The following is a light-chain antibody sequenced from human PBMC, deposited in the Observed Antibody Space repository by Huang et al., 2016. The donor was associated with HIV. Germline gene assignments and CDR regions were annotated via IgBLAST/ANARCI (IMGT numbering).Light chain of an antibody. CDR1: QSISTS. Sequence: DIQMTQSPSTVSASVGVRLTITCRASQSISTSLAWYQRKPGKAPKLLLYEASSLDSDVPSRFSGSGSGTEFTLTISSLQTDDFATYYCQQYKTYPWTFGQGTKVEIK. CDR3: QQYKTYPWT. V-gene: IGKV1-5*01. CDR2: EAS. J-gene: IGKJ1*01.